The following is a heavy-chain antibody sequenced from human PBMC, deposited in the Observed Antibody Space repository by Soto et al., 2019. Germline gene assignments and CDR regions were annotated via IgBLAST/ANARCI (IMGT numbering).Heavy chain of an antibody. J-gene: IGHJ4*02. CDR3: ARSSIKPQVFMYPFDS. CDR2: IYYDGNT. V-gene: IGHV4-39*01. Sequence: SETLSLTCTVSGGSISSGGYYWSWIRQHPGKGLEWIGYIYYDGNTYYNPSLKGRVTISLDTSKNQFSLRLNSVTAADTVVYYCARSSIKPQVFMYPFDSWSQGTLVTVSS. CDR1: GGSISSGGYY. D-gene: IGHD3-3*01.